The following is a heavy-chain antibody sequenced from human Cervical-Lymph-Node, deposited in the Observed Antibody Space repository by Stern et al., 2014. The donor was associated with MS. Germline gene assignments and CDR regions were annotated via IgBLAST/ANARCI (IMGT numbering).Heavy chain of an antibody. D-gene: IGHD3-10*01. Sequence: EVQLVESGGGLVQPGGSLRLSCSASGFTSGFTFSNYAMSWVRQAPGKGLEWVSGICGSCTTSHYVDSVQGRFTISRDNLKNTLYLQMNSLRAEDTAVYYCAKDHFPNGGWFGEDGWGQGTLVIVSS. V-gene: IGHV3-23*04. CDR3: AKDHFPNGGWFGEDG. J-gene: IGHJ4*02. CDR2: ICGSCTTS. CDR1: GFTSGFTFSNYA.